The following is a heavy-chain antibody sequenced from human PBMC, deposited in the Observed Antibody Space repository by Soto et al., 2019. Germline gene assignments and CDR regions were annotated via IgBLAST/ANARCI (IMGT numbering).Heavy chain of an antibody. Sequence: QVRLQESGPGLVKPSQTLSLTCTVSGGSISSGDYFWSWVRQPPGKGLEWIGYIYYTGSTSYNPSLKSRITMSVDTSKNQFSLKVSSVTAADTAVYFWGRDDGYYRLYDYWGQGTLVTVSS. CDR3: GRDDGYYRLYDY. D-gene: IGHD3-3*01. V-gene: IGHV4-30-4*01. CDR2: IYYTGST. CDR1: GGSISSGDYF. J-gene: IGHJ4*02.